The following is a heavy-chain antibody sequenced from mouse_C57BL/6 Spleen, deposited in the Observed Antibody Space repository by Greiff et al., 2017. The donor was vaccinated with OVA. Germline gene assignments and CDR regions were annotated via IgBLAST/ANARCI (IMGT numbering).Heavy chain of an antibody. CDR1: GYTFTSYW. CDR2: INPSNGGT. Sequence: QVQLQQPGTELVKPGASVKLSCKASGYTFTSYWMPWVKQSPGQGLEWIGNINPSNGGTNYNEKFKSKATLPVDKSSSTAYMQLSSLTSEDSAVYYCAREGPNWDEGLTMDYWGQGTSVTVSS. V-gene: IGHV1-53*01. CDR3: AREGPNWDEGLTMDY. D-gene: IGHD4-1*01. J-gene: IGHJ4*01.